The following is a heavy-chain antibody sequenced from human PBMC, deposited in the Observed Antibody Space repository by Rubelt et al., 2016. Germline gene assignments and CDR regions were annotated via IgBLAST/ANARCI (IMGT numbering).Heavy chain of an antibody. J-gene: IGHJ3*02. CDR1: GGSISSSTW. CDR2: IYHSGST. V-gene: IGHV4-4*02. D-gene: IGHD2-21*02. CDR3: ARVPLHYCGGDCFSNVFDI. Sequence: QVQLQESGPGLVKPSGTLSLTCAVSGGSISSSTWWTWVRQPAGKGLEWIGHIYHSGSTMYNPSLKTRVTVSVDKSKNRFSLKLNSVTAADTATYYCARVPLHYCGGDCFSNVFDIWGQGTVVTVTS.